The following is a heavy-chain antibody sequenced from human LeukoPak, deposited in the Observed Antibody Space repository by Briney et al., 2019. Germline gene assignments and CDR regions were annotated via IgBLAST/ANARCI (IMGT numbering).Heavy chain of an antibody. CDR3: ARGRYVTTRGGAAAGFLDY. Sequence: SETLSLTCAVSGGSFGGHYWNWIRQPPGKGLEWIGEINHGGSTNYNPSLKSRVTISVDTSQKQFSLRLSSVTAADTAVYYCARGRYVTTRGGAAAGFLDYWGQGTLVTVST. J-gene: IGHJ4*02. V-gene: IGHV4-34*01. CDR2: INHGGST. CDR1: GGSFGGHY. D-gene: IGHD6-13*01.